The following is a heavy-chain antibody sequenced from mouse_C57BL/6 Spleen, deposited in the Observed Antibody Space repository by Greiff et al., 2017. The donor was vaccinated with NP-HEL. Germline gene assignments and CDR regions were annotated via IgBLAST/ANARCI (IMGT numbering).Heavy chain of an antibody. CDR2: IYPGDGDT. J-gene: IGHJ2*01. CDR1: GYAFSSSW. Sequence: LQESGPELVKPGASVKISCKASGYAFSSSWMNWVKQRPGKGLEWIGRIYPGDGDTNYNGKFKGKATLTADKSSSTAYMQLSSLTSEDSAVYFCASAYYTGYWGQGTTLTVSS. CDR3: ASAYYTGY. V-gene: IGHV1-82*01. D-gene: IGHD2-12*01.